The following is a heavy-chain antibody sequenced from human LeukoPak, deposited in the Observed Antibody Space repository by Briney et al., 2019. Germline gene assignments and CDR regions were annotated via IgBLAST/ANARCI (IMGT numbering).Heavy chain of an antibody. J-gene: IGHJ4*02. CDR3: TRRPKEPGFWSGYVDS. V-gene: IGHV4-39*01. D-gene: IGHD3-3*01. Sequence: SETLSLTCSVSGAIIKREGFNWDWIRQPPGKGLGYIGSIFYNGNTYYNPSLESRVTISVDTSKNQFSLKLSSVTAADTAVYYCTRRPKEPGFWSGYVDSWGQGTLVTVSS. CDR1: GAIIKREGFN. CDR2: IFYNGNT.